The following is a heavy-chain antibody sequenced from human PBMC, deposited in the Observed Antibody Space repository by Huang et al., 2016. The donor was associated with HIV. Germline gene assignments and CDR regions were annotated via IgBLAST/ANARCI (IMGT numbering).Heavy chain of an antibody. D-gene: IGHD2-15*01. CDR1: GVKFTSYW. J-gene: IGHJ4*02. V-gene: IGHV5-51*01. Sequence: EVQLVQSGAEVKKPGESLKISCKGSGVKFTSYWIAWVRQMPGKGLERGGIIYPGDPDTRYSPAFQGQGTISADKSINTAYLQWSSLKTSDTAMYFCARQRASGSTYVDSWGQGTLLTVYS. CDR3: ARQRASGSTYVDS. CDR2: IYPGDPDT.